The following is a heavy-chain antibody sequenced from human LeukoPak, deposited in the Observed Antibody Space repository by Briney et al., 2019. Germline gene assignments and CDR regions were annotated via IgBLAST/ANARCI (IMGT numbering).Heavy chain of an antibody. D-gene: IGHD3-10*01. Sequence: SETLSLTCTVSGDSISRSSDYWGWIRQPPGKGPEWIGSVYYIGSTFYNPSLKSRLTISVDTSKNQFSLKLSSVTAADTAVYYCARARLTYGSGEYYYYYYMDVWGKGTTVTISS. CDR2: VYYIGST. V-gene: IGHV4-39*07. J-gene: IGHJ6*03. CDR1: GDSISRSSDY. CDR3: ARARLTYGSGEYYYYYYMDV.